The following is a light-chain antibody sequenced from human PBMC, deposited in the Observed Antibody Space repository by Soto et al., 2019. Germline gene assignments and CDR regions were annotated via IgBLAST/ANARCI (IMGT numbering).Light chain of an antibody. CDR2: AAS. V-gene: IGKV1-6*01. Sequence: ALQMTQSPSSLSASVGDRITITCRASQDIGNDLGWYQQKPGKAPKVLIYAASNLHSGVPSRFSGSRSGADFTLTISGLQPEDFATYYCLQDHDDSWAFGQGTKVEIK. J-gene: IGKJ1*01. CDR1: QDIGND. CDR3: LQDHDDSWA.